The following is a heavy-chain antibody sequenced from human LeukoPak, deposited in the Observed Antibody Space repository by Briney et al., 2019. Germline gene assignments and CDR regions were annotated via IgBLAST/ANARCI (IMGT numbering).Heavy chain of an antibody. CDR1: GGSISSGGYS. CDR2: IYHSGST. CDR3: ARAFRHSSSFPPYFDY. Sequence: SETLSLTCAVSGGSISSGGYSWSWIRQPPGKGLEWIGYIYHSGSTYYNPSLKSRVTIPVDRSKNQFSLKLSSVTAADTAVYYCARAFRHSSSFPPYFDYWGQGTLVTVSS. V-gene: IGHV4-30-2*01. J-gene: IGHJ4*02. D-gene: IGHD6-6*01.